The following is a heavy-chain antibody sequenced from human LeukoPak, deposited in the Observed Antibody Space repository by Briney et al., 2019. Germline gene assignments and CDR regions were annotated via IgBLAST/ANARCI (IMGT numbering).Heavy chain of an antibody. CDR1: GYNFTSYG. D-gene: IGHD2-2*01. Sequence: GASVKVSCKASGYNFTSYGISWVRQAPGQGLEWMGWISAYNGNTNYAQKLQGRVTMTTDTSTSTAYMELRSLRSDDTAVYYWARVHYSVPAAMPNYYYYGMDVWGQGTTVTVSS. CDR3: ARVHYSVPAAMPNYYYYGMDV. CDR2: ISAYNGNT. V-gene: IGHV1-18*01. J-gene: IGHJ6*02.